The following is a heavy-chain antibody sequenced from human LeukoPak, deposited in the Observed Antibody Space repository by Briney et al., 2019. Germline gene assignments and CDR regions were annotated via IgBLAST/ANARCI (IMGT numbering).Heavy chain of an antibody. D-gene: IGHD3-10*01. CDR2: ISAYNGNT. J-gene: IGHJ4*02. CDR3: ARGPDSTMVRGVSDY. V-gene: IGHV1-18*01. CDR1: GYTFTSYG. Sequence: GASVKVSCKASGYTFTSYGISWVRQAPGQGLEWMGWISAYNGNTNYAQKLQGRVTMTTDTSTSTAYMELRSLRSDDTAVYYCARGPDSTMVRGVSDYWGQGTLVTVSS.